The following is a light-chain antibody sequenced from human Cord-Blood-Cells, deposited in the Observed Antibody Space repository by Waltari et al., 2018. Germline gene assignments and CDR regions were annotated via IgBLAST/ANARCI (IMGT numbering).Light chain of an antibody. CDR2: YDS. V-gene: IGLV3-21*04. CDR1: NIGSKS. CDR3: QVWDSSSDHPV. Sequence: SSVLTQPPSVSVAPGKTARITCGGNNIGSKSEHWYQQKPGQAPVLVIYYDSDRPSGIPERFSGSNSGNTATLTISRVEAGDEADYYCQVWDSSSDHPVFGGGTKLTVL. J-gene: IGLJ2*01.